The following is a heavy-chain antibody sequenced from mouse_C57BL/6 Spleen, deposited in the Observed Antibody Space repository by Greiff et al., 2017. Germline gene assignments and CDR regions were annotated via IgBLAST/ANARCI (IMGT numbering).Heavy chain of an antibody. CDR3: ARGVSSYRYFDY. J-gene: IGHJ2*01. CDR1: GYTFTDYY. Sequence: EVQLQQSGPVLVKPGASVKMSCKASGYTFTDYYMNWVKQSHGKSLEWIGVINPYNGGTSYNQKFKGKATLTVDKSSSTAYMELNSLTSEDSAVYYCARGVSSYRYFDYWGQGTTLTVSS. D-gene: IGHD1-1*01. V-gene: IGHV1-19*01. CDR2: INPYNGGT.